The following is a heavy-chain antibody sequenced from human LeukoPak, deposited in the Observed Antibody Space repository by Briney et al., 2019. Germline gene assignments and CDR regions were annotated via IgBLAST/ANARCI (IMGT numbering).Heavy chain of an antibody. D-gene: IGHD5-24*01. J-gene: IGHJ4*02. CDR2: INPNSGGT. V-gene: IGHV1-2*06. Sequence: ASVKVSCKASGYTFTGYYMHWVRQAPGQGLEWMGRINPNSGGTNYAQKFQGRVTMTRDTSISTAYMELSRLRSDDTAVYYCASTRWLQDTPDYRGQGTLVTVSS. CDR1: GYTFTGYY. CDR3: ASTRWLQDTPDY.